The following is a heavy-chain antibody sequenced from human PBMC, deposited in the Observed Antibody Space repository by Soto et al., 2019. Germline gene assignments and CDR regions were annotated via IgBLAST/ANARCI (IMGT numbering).Heavy chain of an antibody. J-gene: IGHJ3*02. CDR2: ISAYNGNT. CDR3: ARDASSGDYGDYGDAFDI. Sequence: QVQLVQSGAEVKKPGASVEVSCKASGYTFTSYGISWVRQAPGQGLEWMGWISAYNGNTNYAQKLQGRVTMTTDTSTSTAYMELRSLRSDDTAVYYCARDASSGDYGDYGDAFDIWGQGTMVTVSS. D-gene: IGHD4-17*01. CDR1: GYTFTSYG. V-gene: IGHV1-18*04.